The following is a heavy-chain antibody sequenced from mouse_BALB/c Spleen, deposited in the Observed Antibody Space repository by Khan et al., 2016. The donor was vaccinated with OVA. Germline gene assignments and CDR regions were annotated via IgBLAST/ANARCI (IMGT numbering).Heavy chain of an antibody. CDR1: GYSFTGYF. V-gene: IGHV1-20*02. CDR2: INPHIGET. Sequence: VQLQQSGPELVKPGASVKISCKASGYSFTGYFMNWVMQSHGKSLEWIGRINPHIGETFYNQKFKGKATLTVDESSSTAHMELRSLASEASAVYYCARIYGSDFDYWDQGPPLTFSA. J-gene: IGHJ2*01. D-gene: IGHD1-1*01. CDR3: ARIYGSDFDY.